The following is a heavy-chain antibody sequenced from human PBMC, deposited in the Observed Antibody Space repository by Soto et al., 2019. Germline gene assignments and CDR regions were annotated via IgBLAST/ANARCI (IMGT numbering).Heavy chain of an antibody. J-gene: IGHJ4*02. CDR1: GYSFTGYY. CDR2: INPNSGAT. CDR3: ARDSVSTIGDFDY. V-gene: IGHV1-2*02. D-gene: IGHD5-12*01. Sequence: QVQLVQSGAEMKKPGASVTVSCKASGYSFTGYYLHWVRQAPGQGLEWLGWINPNSGATNHAQKFQGRVTMTRDRSITTAYMDLNRLTSDDTAVYYCARDSVSTIGDFDYWGQGTLVTVSS.